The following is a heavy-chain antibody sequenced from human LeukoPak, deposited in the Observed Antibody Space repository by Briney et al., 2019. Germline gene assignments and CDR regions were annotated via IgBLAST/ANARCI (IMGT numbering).Heavy chain of an antibody. D-gene: IGHD5-18*01. V-gene: IGHV4-59*10. J-gene: IGHJ4*02. Sequence: SETLSLTCAVYGGSFSGYYWTWIRQPAGKGLEWIGRIFTSGITHYNPSLKSRVTMSLDTSKNQFSLKVTSVIAADTAVYYCASAYSSGNSPVYFWGQGTLITVSS. CDR1: GGSFSGYY. CDR2: IFTSGIT. CDR3: ASAYSSGNSPVYF.